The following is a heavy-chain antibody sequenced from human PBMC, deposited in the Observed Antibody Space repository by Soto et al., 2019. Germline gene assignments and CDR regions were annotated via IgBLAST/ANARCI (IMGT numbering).Heavy chain of an antibody. Sequence: SVKVSCKASGVTFNRQDMRWVRQAPGQGLEWMGGIIPMFGTPHYAEKFQDRVTITADESTGTAYLELSSLTSEDTAVYYCATGEGRDGYSFDYWGPGTLVTVSS. D-gene: IGHD5-12*01. V-gene: IGHV1-69*13. CDR1: GVTFNRQD. CDR3: ATGEGRDGYSFDY. J-gene: IGHJ4*02. CDR2: IIPMFGTP.